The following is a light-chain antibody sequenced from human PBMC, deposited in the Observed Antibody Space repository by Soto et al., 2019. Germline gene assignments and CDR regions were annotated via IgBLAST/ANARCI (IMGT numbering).Light chain of an antibody. CDR2: AAS. Sequence: AIRMTQSPSSLSASTGDRVTITCRASQGISSYLSWYQQKPGKAPKLLIYAASTLQSAVPSRFSGSGSGTDFTLTISCLQSEDFATYYCQQYYSYPRTFGGGTKVEIK. CDR1: QGISSY. CDR3: QQYYSYPRT. V-gene: IGKV1-8*01. J-gene: IGKJ4*01.